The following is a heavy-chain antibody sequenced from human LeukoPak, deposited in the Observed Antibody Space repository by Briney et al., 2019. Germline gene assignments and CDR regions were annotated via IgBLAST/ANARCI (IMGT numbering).Heavy chain of an antibody. Sequence: PSETLSLTCTVSGGPISGYYWSWIRQPPGKGLEWIGSIYYSGSTYYNPSLKSRVTISVDTSKNQFSLKLSSVTAADTAVYYCARGYGDFKVEGRYFHSWGQGTLVTVSS. V-gene: IGHV4-59*12. J-gene: IGHJ4*02. CDR2: IYYSGST. CDR3: ARGYGDFKVEGRYFHS. CDR1: GGPISGYY. D-gene: IGHD4-17*01.